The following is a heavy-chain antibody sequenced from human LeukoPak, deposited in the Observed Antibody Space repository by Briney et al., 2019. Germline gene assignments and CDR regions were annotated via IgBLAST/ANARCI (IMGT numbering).Heavy chain of an antibody. Sequence: GGSLRLSCAASGFTFRSYAMHWVRQAPGKGLEWVAVISYDGSNKYYADSVKGRFTISRDNSKNTLYLQMNSLRAEDTAVYYCVREHYFYHMDGWGEGTTVTVSS. V-gene: IGHV3-30*04. CDR3: VREHYFYHMDG. CDR2: ISYDGSNK. CDR1: GFTFRSYA. J-gene: IGHJ6*03.